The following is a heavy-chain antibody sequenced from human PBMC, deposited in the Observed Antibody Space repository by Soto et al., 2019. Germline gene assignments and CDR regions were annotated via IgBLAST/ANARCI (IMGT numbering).Heavy chain of an antibody. V-gene: IGHV3-74*01. CDR3: AREVCCSTSTSYGMDV. J-gene: IGHJ6*02. D-gene: IGHD2-2*01. CDR1: GFTFSSYW. Sequence: GSLRLSCAASGFTFSSYWMHWVRQAPGKGLVWVSRINPDGSATNYADSVKGRFTISRDNAKNSLYLQMNSLRAEDTAVYYCAREVCCSTSTSYGMDVWGQGTTVTVSS. CDR2: INPDGSAT.